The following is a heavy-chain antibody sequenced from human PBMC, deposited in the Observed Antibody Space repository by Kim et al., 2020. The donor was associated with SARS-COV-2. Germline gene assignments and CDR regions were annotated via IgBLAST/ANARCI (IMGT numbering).Heavy chain of an antibody. CDR3: ARARYTSSWYFWYFDL. V-gene: IGHV1-3*01. Sequence: ASVKVSCKASGYTFRSYAMHWVRQAPGQSLEWMGWINAGNENTEYSQKFQGRVTISRDISASTAYMELSSLTSEDTAVYYCARARYTSSWYFWYFDLWGRGTLVTVSS. CDR1: GYTFRSYA. CDR2: INAGNENT. D-gene: IGHD6-13*01. J-gene: IGHJ2*01.